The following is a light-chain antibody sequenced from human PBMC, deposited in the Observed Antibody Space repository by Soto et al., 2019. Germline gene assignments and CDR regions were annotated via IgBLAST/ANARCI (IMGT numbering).Light chain of an antibody. CDR3: QQNNNWQT. V-gene: IGKV3-15*01. Sequence: EVVMRQSPATLSVSPGEGATLSCRASQGIGDTLAWYQHKPGHTPSLLIYYTSSRATGVPARFSGSGSGTDFTTTISRQPYEVFAVYCCQQNNNWQTFGQGTKVDIK. CDR1: QGIGDT. CDR2: YTS. J-gene: IGKJ1*01.